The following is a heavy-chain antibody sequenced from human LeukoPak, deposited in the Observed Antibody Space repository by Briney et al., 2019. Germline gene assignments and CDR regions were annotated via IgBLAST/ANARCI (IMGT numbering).Heavy chain of an antibody. Sequence: GASVKVSCKASGYTFTGYYMHWVRQAPGQGLEWMGWISAYNGNTNYAQKLQGRVTMTTDTSTSTAYMELRSLRSDDTAVYYCARDRFSVGYFQHWGQGTLVTVSS. J-gene: IGHJ1*01. V-gene: IGHV1-18*04. CDR2: ISAYNGNT. CDR1: GYTFTGYY. D-gene: IGHD3-16*01. CDR3: ARDRFSVGYFQH.